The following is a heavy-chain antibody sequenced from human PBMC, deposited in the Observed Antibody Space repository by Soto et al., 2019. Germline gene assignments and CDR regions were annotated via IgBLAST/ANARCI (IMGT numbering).Heavy chain of an antibody. D-gene: IGHD5-18*01. CDR3: AKFNDSYGSLHMDV. CDR1: GFTFSSYA. Sequence: GGSLRLSCAASGFTFSSYAMSWVRQAPGKGLEWVSAISGSGGSTYYADSVKGRFTISRDNSKNTLYLQMNSLRAEDTAVYYCAKFNDSYGSLHMDVWGKGTTVTVSS. CDR2: ISGSGGST. J-gene: IGHJ6*03. V-gene: IGHV3-23*01.